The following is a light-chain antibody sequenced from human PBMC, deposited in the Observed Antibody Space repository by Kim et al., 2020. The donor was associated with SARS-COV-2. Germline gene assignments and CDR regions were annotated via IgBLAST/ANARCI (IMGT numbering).Light chain of an antibody. Sequence: SLAPGESATLSCKGSQLAATYLAWYQQRPGQAPRLLIHDVSTRASGVPDRFSGRGSGTEFTLTISRVEAEDFAVYYCQQYNISPWTFGPGTKLEI. CDR2: DVS. CDR3: QQYNISPWT. V-gene: IGKV3D-15*02. J-gene: IGKJ1*01. CDR1: QLAATY.